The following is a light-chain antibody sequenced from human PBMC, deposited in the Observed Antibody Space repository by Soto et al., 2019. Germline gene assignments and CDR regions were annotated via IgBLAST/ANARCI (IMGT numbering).Light chain of an antibody. CDR3: QQYYRWPQT. J-gene: IGKJ1*01. CDR2: GAS. Sequence: ERVMTQSPGTLSLSPGERATLSCRASQSVSNNYLAWYQQKPGQAPRLLIYGASNRATGIPDRFSGSGSGTEFTLTISSLQSEDFAVYYCQQYYRWPQTFGQGNKVDI. V-gene: IGKV3D-15*01. CDR1: QSVSNN.